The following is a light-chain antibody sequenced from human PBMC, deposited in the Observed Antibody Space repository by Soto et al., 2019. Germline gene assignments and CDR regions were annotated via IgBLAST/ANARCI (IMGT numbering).Light chain of an antibody. CDR3: QQYGSSTYT. CDR2: GAS. J-gene: IGKJ2*01. Sequence: EIVLTQSPGTLSLSPGERATLSCRASQSGSNSYLAWYQQKRGQAPRLLFYGASRRATGIPDRFSGSGSGTDFTLTISRLEPEDLAVYYCQQYGSSTYTFGQGTKLEIK. V-gene: IGKV3-20*01. CDR1: QSGSNSY.